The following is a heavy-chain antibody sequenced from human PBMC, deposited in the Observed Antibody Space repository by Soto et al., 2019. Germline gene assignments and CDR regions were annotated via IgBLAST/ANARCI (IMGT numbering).Heavy chain of an antibody. J-gene: IGHJ5*02. CDR2: ISAYNGNT. Sequence: GASVKVSCKASGYTFTSYGISWVRQAPGQGLEWMGWISAYNGNTNYAQKLQGRVTMTTDTSTSTAYMELRSLRSDDTAVYYCARPATRYYDFWSGLGPNWFDPWGQGTLVTVSS. CDR1: GYTFTSYG. D-gene: IGHD3-3*01. V-gene: IGHV1-18*01. CDR3: ARPATRYYDFWSGLGPNWFDP.